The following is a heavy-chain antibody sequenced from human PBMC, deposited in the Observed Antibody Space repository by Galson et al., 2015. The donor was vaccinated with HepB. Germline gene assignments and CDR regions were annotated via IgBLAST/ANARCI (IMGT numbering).Heavy chain of an antibody. Sequence: QSGAEVKKPGESLKISCQASGYSLTNYLITWVRQMPGKSLEWMGRINPSDSYTSYSPSFQGHVTISTDPSINTAYFQWCRLKAPDTAIYWCAGHFVVEGVAEHAMDVWGQGTTVTVSS. CDR3: AGHFVVEGVAEHAMDV. CDR1: GYSLTNYL. V-gene: IGHV5-10-1*01. CDR2: INPSDSYT. J-gene: IGHJ6*02. D-gene: IGHD2-15*01.